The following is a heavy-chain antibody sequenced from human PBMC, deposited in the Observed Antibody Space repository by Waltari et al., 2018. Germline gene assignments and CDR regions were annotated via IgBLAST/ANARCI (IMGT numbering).Heavy chain of an antibody. CDR3: ARIGYSSSSLDY. CDR2: LNQDGSQE. J-gene: IGHJ4*02. D-gene: IGHD6-6*01. V-gene: IGHV3-7*04. Sequence: EVQLVASGGGLVQPGGSLRLSCAASGFIFSNYWMTWVRQAPGKGLEWVANLNQDGSQEYFVDSLKGRFTISRDNAKNSVYLQMNSLRAEDTAVYFCARIGYSSSSLDYWGQGTLVTVSS. CDR1: GFIFSNYW.